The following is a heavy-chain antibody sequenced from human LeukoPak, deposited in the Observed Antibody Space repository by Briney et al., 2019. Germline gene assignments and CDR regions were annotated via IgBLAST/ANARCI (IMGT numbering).Heavy chain of an antibody. CDR3: ARSRSYVDY. J-gene: IGHJ4*02. Sequence: PGGSLSLPCAASGFNVSSNSMSWVRQAPGKGLEWVSVIYSGGSTYYADSVKGRFTISRDNSKNTLYLQMKSLRAEDTAVYYCARSRSYVDYWARGTLVTVSS. V-gene: IGHV3-53*01. CDR2: IYSGGST. CDR1: GFNVSSNS.